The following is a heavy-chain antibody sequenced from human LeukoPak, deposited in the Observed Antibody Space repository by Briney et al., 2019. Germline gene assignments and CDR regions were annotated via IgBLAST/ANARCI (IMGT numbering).Heavy chain of an antibody. CDR2: IYHSGST. J-gene: IGHJ1*01. Sequence: SETLSLTCAVPGYSISSGYYWGWIRQPPGKGLEWIGSIYHSGSTYYNPSLKSRVTISVDTSKNQFSLKLSSVTAADTAVYYCARSYIAAAGDLQHWGQGTLVTVSS. CDR3: ARSYIAAAGDLQH. CDR1: GYSISSGYY. D-gene: IGHD6-13*01. V-gene: IGHV4-38-2*01.